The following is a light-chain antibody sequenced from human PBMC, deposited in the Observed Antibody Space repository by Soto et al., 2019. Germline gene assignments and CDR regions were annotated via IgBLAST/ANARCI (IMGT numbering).Light chain of an antibody. V-gene: IGLV2-14*01. Sequence: QSALTQPASVSGSPGQSITISCTGTSSDVGGYNYVSWYQQHPGKAPKLMIYDVNTRPSGVSNRFSGSKSGNTADLTISGLQEEYEADYSCSSYTSSISFGGGTKLTVL. CDR1: SSDVGGYNY. J-gene: IGLJ2*01. CDR2: DVN. CDR3: SSYTSSIS.